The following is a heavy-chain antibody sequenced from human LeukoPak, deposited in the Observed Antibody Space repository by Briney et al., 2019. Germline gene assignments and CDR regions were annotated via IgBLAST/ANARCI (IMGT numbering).Heavy chain of an antibody. CDR3: ARGSSGWYGYYYYYYMDV. V-gene: IGHV4-59*12. CDR1: GGSISSYY. D-gene: IGHD6-19*01. J-gene: IGHJ6*03. CDR2: IYYSGST. Sequence: SETLSLTCTVSGGSISSYYWSWIRQPPGKGLEWIGYIYYSGSTNYNPSLKSRVTISVDTSKNQFSLKLSSVTAADTAVYYCARGSSGWYGYYYYYYMDVWGKGTTVTVSS.